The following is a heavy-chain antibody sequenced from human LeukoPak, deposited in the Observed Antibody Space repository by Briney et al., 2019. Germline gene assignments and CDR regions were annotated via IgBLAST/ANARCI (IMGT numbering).Heavy chain of an antibody. Sequence: GGSLRLSCAASGFTFSSYAMHWVRQAPGKGLEWVAVISYDGSNKYYADSVKGRFTISRDSAKNSLYLQMNSLRAEDTAVYYCATGEGIEYFQHWGQGTLVTVSS. V-gene: IGHV3-30*04. CDR3: ATGEGIEYFQH. CDR2: ISYDGSNK. CDR1: GFTFSSYA. D-gene: IGHD1-14*01. J-gene: IGHJ1*01.